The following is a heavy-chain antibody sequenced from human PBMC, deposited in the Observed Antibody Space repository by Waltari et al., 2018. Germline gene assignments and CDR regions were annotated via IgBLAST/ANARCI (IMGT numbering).Heavy chain of an antibody. J-gene: IGHJ1*01. CDR2: IYHSGST. Sequence: QVQLQESGPGLVKPSETLSLPCAVSGYSISSGYYWGWIRQTPGKGLEWIGSIYHSGSTYSNPSLKSRVTISVDTSKNQFSLKLSSVTAADTAVYYCASSGPYYDILTGYPKDWGQGTLVTVSS. CDR1: GYSISSGYY. CDR3: ASSGPYYDILTGYPKD. D-gene: IGHD3-9*01. V-gene: IGHV4-38-2*01.